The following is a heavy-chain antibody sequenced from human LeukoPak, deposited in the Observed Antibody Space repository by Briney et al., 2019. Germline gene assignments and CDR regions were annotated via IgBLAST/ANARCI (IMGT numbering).Heavy chain of an antibody. V-gene: IGHV4-59*01. CDR3: AREEDPLGGYYYGMDV. Sequence: SETLSLTCTVSGGSISSYYWSWIRQPPGKGLEWIGYIYYSGSTNYNPFLKSRVTISVDTSKNQFSLKLSSVTAADTAVYYCAREEDPLGGYYYGMDVWGQGTTVTVSS. CDR1: GGSISSYY. CDR2: IYYSGST. J-gene: IGHJ6*02.